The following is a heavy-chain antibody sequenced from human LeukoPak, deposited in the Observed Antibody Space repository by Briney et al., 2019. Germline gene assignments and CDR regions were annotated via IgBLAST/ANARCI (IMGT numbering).Heavy chain of an antibody. CDR1: EFTFSSYG. J-gene: IGHJ4*02. CDR3: AKAYYYDSSGYRIYYFDY. CDR2: IRYDGSNK. D-gene: IGHD3-22*01. Sequence: SGGSLRLSCAASEFTFSSYGMHWVRQAPGKGLEWVAFIRYDGSNKYYADSVKGRFTISRDNSKNTLYLQMNSLRAEDTAVYYCAKAYYYDSSGYRIYYFDYWGQGTLVTVSS. V-gene: IGHV3-30*02.